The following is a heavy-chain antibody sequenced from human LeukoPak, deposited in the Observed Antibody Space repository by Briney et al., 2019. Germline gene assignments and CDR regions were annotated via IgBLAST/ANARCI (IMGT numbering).Heavy chain of an antibody. J-gene: IGHJ4*02. CDR3: AEDVGLIIAGWGLDY. CDR1: GSTFSSYL. V-gene: IGHV3-23*01. D-gene: IGHD1-26*01. CDR2: TSRIGGRT. Sequence: GGSLRLSLGASGSTFSSYLLSGVRQAPGKGREGVSATSRIGGRTYCAGSVKGRFTISRESSQNTLYVQMNSLRAEDTPGYYCAEDVGLIIAGWGLDYWGGGGLATVSP.